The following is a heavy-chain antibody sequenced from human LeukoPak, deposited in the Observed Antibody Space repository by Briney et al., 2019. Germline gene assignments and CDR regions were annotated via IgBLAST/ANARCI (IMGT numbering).Heavy chain of an antibody. V-gene: IGHV4-59*08. CDR3: ARMTLSFDY. Sequence: PSETLSLTCTVSGDSISSYYWSWIRQPPGKGLEWIGYIYYSGSTNYHPSLKSRLTISVDTSKNQFSLKLNSVTAADRAVYYCARMTLSFDYWGQGTLVTVSS. CDR1: GDSISSYY. CDR2: IYYSGST. D-gene: IGHD2/OR15-2a*01. J-gene: IGHJ4*02.